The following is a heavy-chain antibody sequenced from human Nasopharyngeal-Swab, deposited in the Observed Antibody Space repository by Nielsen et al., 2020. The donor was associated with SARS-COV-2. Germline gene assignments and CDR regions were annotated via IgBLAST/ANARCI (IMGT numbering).Heavy chain of an antibody. Sequence: WIRQPPGKGLEWVAVISYDGSNKYYADSVKGRFTISRDNSKNTLYLQMNSLRAEDTAVYYCARGEVYYYDSSGYLSYFDYWGQGTLVTVSS. CDR2: ISYDGSNK. V-gene: IGHV3-30-3*01. CDR3: ARGEVYYYDSSGYLSYFDY. D-gene: IGHD3-22*01. J-gene: IGHJ4*02.